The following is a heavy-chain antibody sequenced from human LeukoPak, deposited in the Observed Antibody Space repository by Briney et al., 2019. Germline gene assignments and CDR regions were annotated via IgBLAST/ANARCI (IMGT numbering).Heavy chain of an antibody. CDR3: ARDGDYGDYFDY. J-gene: IGHJ4*02. CDR2: IEQDGSEK. D-gene: IGHD4-17*01. V-gene: IGHV3-7*03. CDR1: GFTFSSYW. Sequence: PGGSLRLSCAASGFTFSSYWMSWVRQAPGKGLEWVANIEQDGSEKYYVDSVKGRFTISRDNSKNTLYLQMNSLRAEDTAVYYCARDGDYGDYFDYWGQGTLVTVSS.